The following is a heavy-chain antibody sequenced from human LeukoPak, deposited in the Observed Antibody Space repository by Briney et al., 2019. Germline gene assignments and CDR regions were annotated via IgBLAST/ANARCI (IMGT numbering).Heavy chain of an antibody. CDR1: GGSISSYY. CDR3: AREGGQQLSPFDY. Sequence: SETLSLTCTVSGGSISSYYWSWIRQPPGKGLEWIGYIYYSGSTNYNPSLKSRVTILVDTSKNQFSLKLSSVTAADTAVYYCAREGGQQLSPFDYWGQGTLVTVSS. D-gene: IGHD6-13*01. CDR2: IYYSGST. V-gene: IGHV4-59*01. J-gene: IGHJ4*02.